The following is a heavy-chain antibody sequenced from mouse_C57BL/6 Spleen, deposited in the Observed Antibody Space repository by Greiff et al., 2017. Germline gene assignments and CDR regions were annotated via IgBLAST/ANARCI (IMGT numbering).Heavy chain of an antibody. Sequence: VHVKQSGPELVKPGASVKISCKASGYSFTDYNMNWVKQSNGKSLEWIGVINPNYGTTSYNQKFKGKATLTVDQSSSTAYMQLNSLTSEDSAVYYCARSITTVVAGDYYAMDYWGQGTSVTVSS. CDR2: INPNYGTT. D-gene: IGHD1-1*01. CDR1: GYSFTDYN. J-gene: IGHJ4*01. V-gene: IGHV1-39*01. CDR3: ARSITTVVAGDYYAMDY.